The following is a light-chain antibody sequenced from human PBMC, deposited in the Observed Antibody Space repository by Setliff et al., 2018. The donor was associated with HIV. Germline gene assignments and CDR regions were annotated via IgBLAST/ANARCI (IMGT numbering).Light chain of an antibody. CDR3: CSYMGSYMYV. CDR1: SNDVGAYSF. V-gene: IGLV2-11*01. J-gene: IGLJ1*01. Sequence: QSALTQPRSVSGSPGQSVTISCTGTSNDVGAYSFVSWFQQLPGAVPRLMIFDSNKRPSGVPDRFSGSKSGNTASLTISGLRPDDEADYYCCSYMGSYMYVFGTGTRSPS. CDR2: DSN.